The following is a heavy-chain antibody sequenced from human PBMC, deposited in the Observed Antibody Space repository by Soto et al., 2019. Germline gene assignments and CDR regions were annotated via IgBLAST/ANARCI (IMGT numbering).Heavy chain of an antibody. V-gene: IGHV3-48*01. J-gene: IGHJ4*02. Sequence: PGGSLRLSCAASGFTFRSYSMNWVRQAPGKGLEWVSYISESHNTIYYADSLKGRFTISRDNAKNSLYLQMNSLRVEDTAFYFCARDLWQARETTPSYYFDYWGQGTLVTVSS. CDR3: ARDLWQARETTPSYYFDY. CDR1: GFTFRSYS. CDR2: ISESHNTI. D-gene: IGHD1-7*01.